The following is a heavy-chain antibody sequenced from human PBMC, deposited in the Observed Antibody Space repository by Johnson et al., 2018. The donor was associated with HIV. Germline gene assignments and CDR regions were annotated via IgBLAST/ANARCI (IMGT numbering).Heavy chain of an antibody. V-gene: IGHV3-30*18. CDR1: GFTFSSYA. Sequence: QVQLVESGGGVVQPGRSLRLSCAASGFTFSSYAIHWVRQAPGKGLEWVAIVAYDGSKKYYADSVKGRFTISRDNAKNSLYLQMNSLRAEDTALYYCAKDMGSSWYDPWDAFDIWGQGTVVTVS. J-gene: IGHJ3*02. CDR3: AKDMGSSWYDPWDAFDI. CDR2: VAYDGSKK. D-gene: IGHD6-13*01.